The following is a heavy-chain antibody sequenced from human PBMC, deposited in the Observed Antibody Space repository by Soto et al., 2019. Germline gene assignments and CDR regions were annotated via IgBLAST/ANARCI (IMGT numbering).Heavy chain of an antibody. Sequence: GGSLRLSCASSGFTFSGYSMNWVRQAPGKGLEWVSSISSSSSYIYYADSVKGRFTISRDNAKNSLYLQMNSLRAEDTAVYYCGTTGSFDYFDYWGQGTLVTVSS. J-gene: IGHJ4*02. D-gene: IGHD1-7*01. CDR2: ISSSSSYI. V-gene: IGHV3-21*01. CDR3: GTTGSFDYFDY. CDR1: GFTFSGYS.